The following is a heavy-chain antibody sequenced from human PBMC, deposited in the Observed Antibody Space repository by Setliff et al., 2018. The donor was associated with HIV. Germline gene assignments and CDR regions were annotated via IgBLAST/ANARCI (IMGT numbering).Heavy chain of an antibody. CDR3: ARRAYCSSTTCFDF. D-gene: IGHD2-2*01. V-gene: IGHV3-11*04. CDR1: GFTFSDYY. J-gene: IGHJ4*02. CDR2: ISSSDTTT. Sequence: SGGSGFTFSDYYMSWVRQAPGKGLEWLSYISSSDTTTYYADSVKGRFTISRDNAKNSVLLQMNSLRVEDTAVYYCARRAYCSSTTCFDFWGQGTLVTVSS.